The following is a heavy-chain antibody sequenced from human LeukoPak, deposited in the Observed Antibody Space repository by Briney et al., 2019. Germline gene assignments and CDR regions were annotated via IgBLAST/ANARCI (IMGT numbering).Heavy chain of an antibody. CDR2: ISSSSSYI. V-gene: IGHV3-21*01. D-gene: IGHD2-21*02. Sequence: PGGSLRLSCAASGFTFSSYSMNWVRQAPGKGLEWVSSISSSSSYIYYADSVKGRFTISRDNAKNSLYLQMNSLRAEDTAVYYCARDLAYCGGDCYSGGDYWGQGTLVTVSS. CDR3: ARDLAYCGGDCYSGGDY. J-gene: IGHJ4*02. CDR1: GFTFSSYS.